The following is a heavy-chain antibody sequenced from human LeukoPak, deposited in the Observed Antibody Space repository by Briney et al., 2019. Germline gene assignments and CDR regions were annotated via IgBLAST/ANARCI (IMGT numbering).Heavy chain of an antibody. CDR2: ISGSGGST. CDR1: GFTFSSYA. J-gene: IGHJ4*02. V-gene: IGHV3-23*01. CDR3: AKALPIYYDSSGYYGSY. D-gene: IGHD3-22*01. Sequence: GSLRLSCAASGFTFSSYAMSWVRQAPGKGLEWVSAISGSGGSTYYADSVKGRFTISRDNSKNTLYLQMNSLRAEDTAVYYCAKALPIYYDSSGYYGSYWGQGTLVTVSS.